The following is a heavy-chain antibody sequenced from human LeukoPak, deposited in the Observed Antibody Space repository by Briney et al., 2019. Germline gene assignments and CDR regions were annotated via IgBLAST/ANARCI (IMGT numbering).Heavy chain of an antibody. CDR2: FDPEDGET. CDR3: ATVKRSGSGSYSSFDY. Sequence: ASVKVSCKVSGYTLTELSMHWVRQAPGKGLEWMGGFDPEDGETIYAQKFQGRVTMTEDTSTDTAYMELSSLRSEDTAVYYCATVKRSGSGSYSSFDYWGQGTLVTVSS. V-gene: IGHV1-24*01. D-gene: IGHD3-10*01. CDR1: GYTLTELS. J-gene: IGHJ4*02.